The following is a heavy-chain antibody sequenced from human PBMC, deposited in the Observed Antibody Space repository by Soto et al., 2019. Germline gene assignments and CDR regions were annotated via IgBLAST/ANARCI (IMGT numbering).Heavy chain of an antibody. CDR2: ISGSGGST. V-gene: IGHV3-23*01. J-gene: IGHJ1*01. D-gene: IGHD2-21*01. Sequence: EVQLLESGGGLVQPGGSLRLSCAASGFTFSSYAMSWVRQAPGKGLEWVSAISGSGGSTYYADSVKGRFTISRDNSNNTLYLHMNNLRAKETAVYYCATTLAYCGGDCYSGYFQHWGQGTLVTVSS. CDR3: ATTLAYCGGDCYSGYFQH. CDR1: GFTFSSYA.